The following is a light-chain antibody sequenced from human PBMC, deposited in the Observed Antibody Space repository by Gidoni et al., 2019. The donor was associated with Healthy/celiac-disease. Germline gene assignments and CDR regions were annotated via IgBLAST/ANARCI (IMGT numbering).Light chain of an antibody. CDR2: GNS. Sequence: QSVLTQPPSVSGGQGQRVTISCTGSSSNIGAGYDVHWYQQLPGTAPKLLIYGNSNRPSGVPDRFSGSKSGTSASLAITGLQAEDEADYYCQSYDSSLSGSDVVFGGGTKLTVL. V-gene: IGLV1-40*01. J-gene: IGLJ2*01. CDR3: QSYDSSLSGSDVV. CDR1: SSNIGAGYD.